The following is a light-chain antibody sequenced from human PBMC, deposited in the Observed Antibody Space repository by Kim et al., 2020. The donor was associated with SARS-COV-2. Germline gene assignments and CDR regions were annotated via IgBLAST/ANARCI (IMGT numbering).Light chain of an antibody. CDR3: RQYNNWPPLT. CDR1: QSVSSN. CDR2: GAS. J-gene: IGKJ4*01. V-gene: IGKV3-15*01. Sequence: EIVMTQSPATLSVSPGERATLSCRASQSVSSNLAWYQQKPGQAPRLLIYGASTRATGSPARCSGSGSGTEFTLTISSLQSEDFAVYYCRQYNNWPPLTFGGGTKVDIK.